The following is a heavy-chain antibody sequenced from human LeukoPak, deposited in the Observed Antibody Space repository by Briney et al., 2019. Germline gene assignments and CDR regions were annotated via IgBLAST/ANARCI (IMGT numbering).Heavy chain of an antibody. J-gene: IGHJ4*02. CDR3: ARDLSAAFDF. D-gene: IGHD6-19*01. CDR2: LVYDARS. CDR1: GFPFSSYG. Sequence: GGSLRLYCAASGFPFSSYGMHWVRQAPGKGLEWVARLVYDARSDYANSVKGRFSISRDDSKNTLFLDMSNLRVEDTALYYCARDLSAAFDFWGQGVLVTVSS. V-gene: IGHV3-33*01.